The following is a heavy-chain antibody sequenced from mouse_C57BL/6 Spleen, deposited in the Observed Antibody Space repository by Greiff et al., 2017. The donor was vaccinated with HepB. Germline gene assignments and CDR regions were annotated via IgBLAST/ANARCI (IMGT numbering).Heavy chain of an antibody. J-gene: IGHJ2*01. D-gene: IGHD2-1*01. CDR1: GYTFTSYW. Sequence: QVQLQQPGAELVKPGASVKMSCKASGYTFTSYWITWVKQRPGQGLEWIGDIYPGSGSTNYDEKFKSKATLTVDTSSSTAYMQLSSLTSEDSAVYYCARRDGIYGGYFDYWGQGTTLTVSS. V-gene: IGHV1-55*01. CDR2: IYPGSGST. CDR3: ARRDGIYGGYFDY.